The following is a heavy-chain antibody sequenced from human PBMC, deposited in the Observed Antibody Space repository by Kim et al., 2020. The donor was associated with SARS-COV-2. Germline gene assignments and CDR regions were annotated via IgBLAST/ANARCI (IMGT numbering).Heavy chain of an antibody. CDR1: GFTFSSYW. V-gene: IGHV3-7*03. CDR2: IKQDGSEN. J-gene: IGHJ6*02. CDR3: ARESRNYDFWSGYSYYYYSYGMDV. D-gene: IGHD3-3*01. Sequence: GGSLRLSCAASGFTFSSYWMSWVRQAPGKGLEWVANIKQDGSENYYVDSVKGRFTISRDNAKNSLYLQMNSLRAEDTAVYYCARESRNYDFWSGYSYYYYSYGMDVWGQGTTVTVSS.